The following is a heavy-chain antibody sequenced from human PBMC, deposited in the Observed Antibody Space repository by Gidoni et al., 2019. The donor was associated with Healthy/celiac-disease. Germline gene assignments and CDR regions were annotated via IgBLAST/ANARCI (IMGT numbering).Heavy chain of an antibody. CDR3: ARDHYYDSSGYYYGAFDI. V-gene: IGHV4-4*07. D-gene: IGHD3-22*01. J-gene: IGHJ3*02. CDR2: IYTSGST. Sequence: QVQLQESGPGLVKPSETLSLTCTVSGGSICSYYWSWIRQPAGKGLEWIGRIYTSGSTNYNPSLKSRVTMSVDTSKNQFSLKLSSVTAADTAVYYCARDHYYDSSGYYYGAFDIWGQGTMVTVSS. CDR1: GGSICSYY.